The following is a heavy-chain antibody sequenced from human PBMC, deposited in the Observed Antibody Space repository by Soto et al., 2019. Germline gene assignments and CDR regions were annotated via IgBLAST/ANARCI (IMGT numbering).Heavy chain of an antibody. CDR2: IIPIFGTA. V-gene: IGHV1-69*12. J-gene: IGHJ4*02. CDR1: GGTFSSYA. D-gene: IGHD3-22*01. CDR3: ARDGRMIVVGPYYCHS. Sequence: QVQLVQSGAEVKKPGSSVKVSCKASGGTFSSYAISWVRQAPGQGLEWMGGIIPIFGTANYAQKFQGRVTITADESTSTAYMALRSLRSEDTAVYYCARDGRMIVVGPYYCHSWRQGTLVTVSS.